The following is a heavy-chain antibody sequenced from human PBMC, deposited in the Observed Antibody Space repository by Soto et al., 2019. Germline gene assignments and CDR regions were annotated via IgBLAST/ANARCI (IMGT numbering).Heavy chain of an antibody. CDR3: VASSSSYYFEY. CDR2: INPDANKK. V-gene: IGHV3-7*03. J-gene: IGHJ4*01. Sequence: GGSLSLSCEVSGFTFSTYWMSWVRQAPGKGLEWLANINPDANKKYYATSVEGRFTISRDDSKNTIYFQMNSLRAEDTAVYYCVASSSSYYFEYWGHGTLVTVSS. CDR1: GFTFSTYW.